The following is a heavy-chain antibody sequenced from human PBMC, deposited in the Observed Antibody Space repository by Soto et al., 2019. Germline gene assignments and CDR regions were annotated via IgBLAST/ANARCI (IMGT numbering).Heavy chain of an antibody. CDR3: ARTGSSGYYYYYYGMDV. CDR2: IYYSGST. J-gene: IGHJ6*02. CDR1: GGSISSSSYY. D-gene: IGHD3-22*01. Sequence: SETLSLTCTVSGGSISSSSYYWGWIRQPPGKGLEWIGSIYYSGSTYYNPSLKSRVTISVDTSKNQFSLKLSSVTAADTAVHYCARTGSSGYYYYYYGMDVWGQGTTVTVSS. V-gene: IGHV4-39*01.